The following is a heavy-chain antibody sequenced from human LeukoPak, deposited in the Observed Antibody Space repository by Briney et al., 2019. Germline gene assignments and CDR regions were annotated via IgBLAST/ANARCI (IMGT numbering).Heavy chain of an antibody. CDR3: AREPTYYYDSSGYEGIFDY. V-gene: IGHV1-69*13. D-gene: IGHD3-22*01. CDR2: IIPIFGTA. Sequence: ASVKVSCKASGGTFSSYAISWVRQAPGQGLEWMGGIIPIFGTANYAQKFQGRVTITADESTSTAYMELSSLRSEDTAVYYCAREPTYYYDSSGYEGIFDYWGQGTLVTVSS. J-gene: IGHJ4*02. CDR1: GGTFSSYA.